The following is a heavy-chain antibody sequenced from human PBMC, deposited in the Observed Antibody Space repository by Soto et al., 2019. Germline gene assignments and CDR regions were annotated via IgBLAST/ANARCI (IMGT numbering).Heavy chain of an antibody. J-gene: IGHJ4*02. V-gene: IGHV1-46*01. CDR1: GYTFITYF. D-gene: IGHD3-3*01. CDR2: INPSGGSA. Sequence: QVQLVQSGAEVKKPGASVKVSCKASGYTFITYFIHWVRQAPGQGLEWMGIINPSGGSASYAQMFPGRVIMTRDTSMSTVYMELSSLRSEDTAVYYCARGGTIFGVVSNFDYWGQGTLVTVSS. CDR3: ARGGTIFGVVSNFDY.